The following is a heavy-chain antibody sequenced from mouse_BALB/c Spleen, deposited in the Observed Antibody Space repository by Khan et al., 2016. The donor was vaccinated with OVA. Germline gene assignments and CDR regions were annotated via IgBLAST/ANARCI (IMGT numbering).Heavy chain of an antibody. CDR3: TRGRYY. CDR1: GYSITSDYA. D-gene: IGHD3-3*01. Sequence: EVQLQESGPDLVKPSQSLSLTCTVTGYSITSDYAWNWIRQFPGNQLEWMGFITYSGGPSYTPSLKSRISITRDTSKNQFFLLLNSVSTGDTATYYCTRGRYYWGQGTLVTVSA. V-gene: IGHV3-2*02. J-gene: IGHJ3*01. CDR2: ITYSGGP.